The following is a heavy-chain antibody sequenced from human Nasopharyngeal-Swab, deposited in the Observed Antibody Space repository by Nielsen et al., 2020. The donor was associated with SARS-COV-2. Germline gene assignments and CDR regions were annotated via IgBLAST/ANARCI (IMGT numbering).Heavy chain of an antibody. Sequence: SETLSLTCAVYGGSFSGYYWSWIRQPPGKGLEWIGYIYYSGSTNYNPSLKSRVTISVDTSKNQFSLKLSSVTAADTAVYYCARDGDKIAAAGTLGWFDPWGQGTLVTVSS. J-gene: IGHJ5*02. CDR3: ARDGDKIAAAGTLGWFDP. V-gene: IGHV4-59*01. D-gene: IGHD6-13*01. CDR1: GGSFSGYY. CDR2: IYYSGST.